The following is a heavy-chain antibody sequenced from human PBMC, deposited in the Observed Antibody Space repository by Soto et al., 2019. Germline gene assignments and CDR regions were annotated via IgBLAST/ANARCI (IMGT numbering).Heavy chain of an antibody. Sequence: QVQLVQSGAEVKKPGSSVKVSCKTSGGTLSNYAISWLRQAPGQGPEWMGSIIPIFDTANYAQKFQGGVTITADESTSTVYMELSSLRSEDTAVYYCAREGVDSDVVTFFDYWGQGTLVTVSS. CDR2: IIPIFDTA. J-gene: IGHJ4*02. D-gene: IGHD5-18*01. V-gene: IGHV1-69*15. CDR3: AREGVDSDVVTFFDY. CDR1: GGTLSNYA.